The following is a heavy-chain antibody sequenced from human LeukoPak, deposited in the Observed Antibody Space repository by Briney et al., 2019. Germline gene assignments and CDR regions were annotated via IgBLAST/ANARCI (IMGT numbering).Heavy chain of an antibody. D-gene: IGHD1-26*01. CDR3: ATVELSMTFRN. CDR1: GYTFTSYY. V-gene: IGHV1-46*01. J-gene: IGHJ4*02. Sequence: ASVKVSCKASGYTFTSYYMHWVRQAPGQGLEWMGIINPSGGSTSYAQKFQGRVTMTRDTSTSTVYMELSSLRSEDTAVYYCATVELSMTFRNWGQGTLVTVSS. CDR2: INPSGGST.